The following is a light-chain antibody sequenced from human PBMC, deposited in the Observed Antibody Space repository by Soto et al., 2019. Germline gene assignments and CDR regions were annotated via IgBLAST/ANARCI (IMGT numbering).Light chain of an antibody. J-gene: IGLJ2*01. CDR1: SSNIGAGYD. V-gene: IGLV1-40*01. Sequence: QSVLTQPPSVSGAPGQRVTISCTGSSSNIGAGYDVHWYQQLPGTAPKLLIYGNSNRPSGVPDRFSGSKSGTSASLAITGLPAGGGAYYYRQALGRSLRCRGGVFGGGTKLTVL. CDR3: QALGRSLRCRGGV. CDR2: GNS.